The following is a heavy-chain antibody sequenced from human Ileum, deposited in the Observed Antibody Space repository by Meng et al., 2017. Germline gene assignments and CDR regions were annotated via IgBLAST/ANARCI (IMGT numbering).Heavy chain of an antibody. CDR2: IYHSGST. CDR3: ASLRYNWNYSADY. V-gene: IGHV4-4*02. D-gene: IGHD1-7*01. Sequence: EEAPGLVQPSGTLVLTCAVSGGSISSSNCWSWVRQPPGKGLEWIGEIYHSGSTNYNPSLKSRVTISVDKSKNQFSLKLSSVTAADTAVYYCASLRYNWNYSADYWGQGTLVTVSS. J-gene: IGHJ4*02. CDR1: GGSISSSNC.